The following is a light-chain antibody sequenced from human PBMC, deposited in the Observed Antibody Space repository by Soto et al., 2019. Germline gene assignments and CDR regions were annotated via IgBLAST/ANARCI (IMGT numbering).Light chain of an antibody. CDR2: DAS. CDR1: QTISRW. Sequence: IHMTQSPSTLSASVGDEVTITCQASQTISRWLAWYQQKPGRAPKLLIYDASTLESGVPSRFSGSGSETEFTLTISRLQPDDFATYFCHSRAFGQGTRLEIK. CDR3: HSRA. J-gene: IGKJ5*01. V-gene: IGKV1-5*01.